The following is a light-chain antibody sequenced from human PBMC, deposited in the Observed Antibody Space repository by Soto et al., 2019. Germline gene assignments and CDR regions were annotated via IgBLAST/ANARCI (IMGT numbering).Light chain of an antibody. CDR3: SSYTSSSTLEV. Sequence: QSALTQPASVSGSPGQSITISCTGNSSDVGGYNYVSWYQQHPGKAPKLMIYDVSNRPSGVSNRFSGSKSGNTASLTISGLQAEDEADYYCSSYTSSSTLEVFGGGTKVTVL. V-gene: IGLV2-14*01. J-gene: IGLJ3*02. CDR1: SSDVGGYNY. CDR2: DVS.